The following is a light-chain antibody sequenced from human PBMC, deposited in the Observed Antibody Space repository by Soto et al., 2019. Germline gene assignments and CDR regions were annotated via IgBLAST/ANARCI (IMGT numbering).Light chain of an antibody. CDR3: QQYYSPPVT. Sequence: DIVMTQSPDSLAVSLGERATINCKSSQSVLYSSNNKNHLAWYQQKPGQPPKLLIYWASTRESGVPDRFSGSGSGTDFNLTINSLQAEDVAVYDCQQYYSPPVTFGPGTKVDIK. V-gene: IGKV4-1*01. CDR2: WAS. J-gene: IGKJ3*01. CDR1: QSVLYSSNNKNH.